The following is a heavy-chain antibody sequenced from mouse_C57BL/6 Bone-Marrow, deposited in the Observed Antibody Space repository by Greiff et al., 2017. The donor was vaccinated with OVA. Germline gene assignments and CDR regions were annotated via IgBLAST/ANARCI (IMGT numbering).Heavy chain of an antibody. V-gene: IGHV1-26*01. D-gene: IGHD1-1*02. CDR3: ARRWGGYYFDY. CDR2: INPNNGGT. J-gene: IGHJ2*01. CDR1: GYTFTDYY. Sequence: EVQLQQSGPELVKPGASVKISCKASGYTFTDYYMNWVKQSHGKSLEWIGDINPNNGGTSYNQKFKGTATLTVDKSSSTAYMELRSLTSEDSAVYYCARRWGGYYFDYWGQGTTLTVSS.